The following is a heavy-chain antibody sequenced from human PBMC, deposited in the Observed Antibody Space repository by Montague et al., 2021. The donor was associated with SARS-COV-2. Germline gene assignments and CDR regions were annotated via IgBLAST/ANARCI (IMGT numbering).Heavy chain of an antibody. V-gene: IGHV4-59*01. CDR3: ARVFPRWLQFDPYFDY. CDR2: IYYSGST. J-gene: IGHJ4*02. Sequence: SETLSLTCTVSGGSNSSYYWSWIRQPPGKGLEWIGYIYYSGSTNXNPSLKSRVTISVDTSKNQFSLKLSSVTAADTAVYYCARVFPRWLQFDPYFDYWGQGTLVTVSS. CDR1: GGSNSSYY. D-gene: IGHD5-24*01.